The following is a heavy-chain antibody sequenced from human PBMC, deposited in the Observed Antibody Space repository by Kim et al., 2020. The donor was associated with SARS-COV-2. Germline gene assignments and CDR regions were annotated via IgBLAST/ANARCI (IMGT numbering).Heavy chain of an antibody. Sequence: GGSLRLSCAASGFTFSSYSMNWVRQAPGKGLEWVSYISSSSSTIYYADSVKGRFTISRDNAKNSLYLQMNSLRDEDTAVYYCARVPGAVTDYYYYYGMDVWGQGTTVTVSS. J-gene: IGHJ6*02. CDR1: GFTFSSYS. V-gene: IGHV3-48*02. CDR2: ISSSSSTI. D-gene: IGHD4-17*01. CDR3: ARVPGAVTDYYYYYGMDV.